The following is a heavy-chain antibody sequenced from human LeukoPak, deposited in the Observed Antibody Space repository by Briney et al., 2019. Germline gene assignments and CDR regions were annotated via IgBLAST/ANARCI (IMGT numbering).Heavy chain of an antibody. CDR2: INPNNGGT. Sequence: EASVKVSCKASGYTFTGHYMHWVRQAPGQGLEWMGWINPNNGGTNYAQKFQGRVTMTRDTSINTAYMELSGLTSDDTALYYCARDEWLFDYWGQGTLVTVSS. V-gene: IGHV1-2*02. CDR3: ARDEWLFDY. D-gene: IGHD5-12*01. J-gene: IGHJ4*02. CDR1: GYTFTGHY.